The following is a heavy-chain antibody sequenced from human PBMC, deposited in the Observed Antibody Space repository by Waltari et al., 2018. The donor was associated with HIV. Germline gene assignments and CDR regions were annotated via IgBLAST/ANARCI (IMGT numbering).Heavy chain of an antibody. CDR1: GDSISNHY. V-gene: IGHV4-59*11. J-gene: IGHJ5*02. CDR2: IFNSGNT. D-gene: IGHD2-15*01. Sequence: QVQLQESGPGLVKPSETLSLTCTVSGDSISNHYWTWIRQPPGKGLEWIGSIFNSGNTKYKTSLTSRVTISVDTSKNQLSLKLNSVTAADTAVYYCARVLSYCSGGSCYLTNWFDPWGQGTLVNV. CDR3: ARVLSYCSGGSCYLTNWFDP.